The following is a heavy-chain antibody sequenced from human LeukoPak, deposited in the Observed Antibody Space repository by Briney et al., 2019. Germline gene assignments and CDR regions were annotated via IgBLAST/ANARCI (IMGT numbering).Heavy chain of an antibody. CDR1: GYTFTGYY. V-gene: IGHV1-2*02. D-gene: IGHD2-21*02. CDR2: INPNSGGT. J-gene: IGHJ4*02. CDR3: ARDLKWRLAYCGGDCYSNRLFDY. Sequence: GASVKVSCKASGYTFTGYYMHWVRQAPGQGLEWMGWINPNSGGTNYAQKFQGRVTMTRDTSISTAYMELSRLRSDDTAVYYCARDLKWRLAYCGGDCYSNRLFDYWGQGTLVTVSS.